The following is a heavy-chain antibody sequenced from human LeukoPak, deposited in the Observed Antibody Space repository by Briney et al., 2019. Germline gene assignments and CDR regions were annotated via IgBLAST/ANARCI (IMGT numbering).Heavy chain of an antibody. CDR3: AKDPGNSYGPYFDY. CDR2: IRYDGSNK. D-gene: IGHD5-18*01. CDR1: GFTFSSYG. J-gene: IGHJ4*02. Sequence: GGSLRLSCAASGFTFSSYGMHWVRQAPGKGLEWVAFIRYDGSNKYYADSVKGRFTISRDNSKNTLYLQMNSLRAEDTAVYYCAKDPGNSYGPYFDYWGQGTLVTVSS. V-gene: IGHV3-30*02.